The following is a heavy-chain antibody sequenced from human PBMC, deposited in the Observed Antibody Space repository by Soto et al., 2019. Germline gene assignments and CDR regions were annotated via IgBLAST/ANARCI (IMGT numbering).Heavy chain of an antibody. CDR1: GYTLTSYY. Sequence: ASVKGSCKASGYTLTSYYMHWGRQAPGQGLEWMGIINPSGGSTIYAQKFQGRVTMTRDTSTRTVYMELSSLRSEDTAVYYCATRIVGATLDYSGQGTLVTVSS. J-gene: IGHJ4*02. V-gene: IGHV1-46*01. CDR3: ATRIVGATLDY. CDR2: INPSGGST. D-gene: IGHD1-26*01.